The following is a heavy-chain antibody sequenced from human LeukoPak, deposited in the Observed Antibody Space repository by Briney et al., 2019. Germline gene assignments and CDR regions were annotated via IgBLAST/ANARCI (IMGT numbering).Heavy chain of an antibody. CDR1: GFTFSRSW. D-gene: IGHD3-16*01. CDR3: ARDPGYESWSPFWGGMDV. CDR2: ITRDGSST. Sequence: GGSLRLSCAASGFTFSRSWMHWVRQAPGKGLVWVSRITRDGSSTTYAASVKGRFTTSRDNAKNTLYLQMDSLRDDDTAVYYCARDPGYESWSPFWGGMDVWGNGTTVIVSS. V-gene: IGHV3-74*01. J-gene: IGHJ6*04.